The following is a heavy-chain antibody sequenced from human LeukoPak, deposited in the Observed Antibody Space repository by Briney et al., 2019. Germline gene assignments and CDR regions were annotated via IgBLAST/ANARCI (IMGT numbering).Heavy chain of an antibody. V-gene: IGHV1-69*04. CDR1: GYIFTTYD. J-gene: IGHJ6*03. CDR3: AREVRDDYSNLASLYYYYYYMDV. D-gene: IGHD4-11*01. Sequence: SVKVSCKASGYIFTTYDIGWVRQPPGQGLEWMGRIIPILGIANYAQKFQGRATITADKSTSTAYMELSSLRSEDTAVYYCAREVRDDYSNLASLYYYYYYMDVWGKGTTVTVSS. CDR2: IIPILGIA.